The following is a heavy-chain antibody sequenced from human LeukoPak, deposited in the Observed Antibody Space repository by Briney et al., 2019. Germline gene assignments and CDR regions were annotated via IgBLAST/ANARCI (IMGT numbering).Heavy chain of an antibody. CDR1: GYTFTSYG. CDR3: ARTYYDILTGYCSDY. Sequence: GAPVKVSCKASGYTFTSYGISWVRQAPGQGLEWMGWISAYNGNTNYAQKLQGRVTMTTDTSTSTAYMELRSLRSDDTAVYYCARTYYDILTGYCSDYWGQGTLVTVSS. D-gene: IGHD3-9*01. J-gene: IGHJ4*02. V-gene: IGHV1-18*01. CDR2: ISAYNGNT.